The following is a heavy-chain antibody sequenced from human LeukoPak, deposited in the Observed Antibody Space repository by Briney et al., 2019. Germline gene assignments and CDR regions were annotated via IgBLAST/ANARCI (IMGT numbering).Heavy chain of an antibody. CDR3: AKFNYDSEKYYFDY. J-gene: IGHJ4*02. Sequence: GGSLRLSCAASGFTFSSYAMSWVRQAPGKGLEWVSAISGSGGSTYYADSVKGRFTISRDNSKNTLYLQMNSLRAEDTAVYYCAKFNYDSEKYYFDYWAREPWSPSPQ. CDR1: GFTFSSYA. D-gene: IGHD3-22*01. V-gene: IGHV3-23*01. CDR2: ISGSGGST.